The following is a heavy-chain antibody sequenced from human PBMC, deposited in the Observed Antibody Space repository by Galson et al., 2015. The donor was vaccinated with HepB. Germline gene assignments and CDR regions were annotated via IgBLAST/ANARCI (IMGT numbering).Heavy chain of an antibody. CDR1: GFTFSSYA. CDR3: VKGFGEMATTSVLDY. J-gene: IGHJ4*02. V-gene: IGHV3-64D*06. D-gene: IGHD5-24*01. Sequence: SLRLSCAASGFTFSSYAMHWVRQAPGKGLEYVSAISSNGGSTYYADSVKGRFTISRDNSKNTLYLQMSSLRAEDTAVYYCVKGFGEMATTSVLDYWGQGTLVTVSS. CDR2: ISSNGGST.